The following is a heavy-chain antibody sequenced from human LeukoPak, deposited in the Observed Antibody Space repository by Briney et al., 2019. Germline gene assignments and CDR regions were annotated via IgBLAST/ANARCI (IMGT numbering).Heavy chain of an antibody. CDR1: GFTFNSYA. V-gene: IGHV3-23*01. CDR3: AKQYNYYDSSGPFDY. Sequence: TGGSLRLSCAASGFTFNSYAMSWVRQAPGKGLEWDSTISGSGGSTYYADSVKGRFTISRDNSKNTLYLQMNSLRAEDTAVYYCAKQYNYYDSSGPFDYWGQGTLVTVSS. J-gene: IGHJ4*02. CDR2: ISGSGGST. D-gene: IGHD3-22*01.